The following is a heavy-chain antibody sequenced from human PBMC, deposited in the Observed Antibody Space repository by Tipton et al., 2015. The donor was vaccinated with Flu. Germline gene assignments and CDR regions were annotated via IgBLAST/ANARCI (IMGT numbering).Heavy chain of an antibody. CDR1: GFSVTNNY. Sequence: SLRLSCAVSGFSVTNNYMTWVRQAPGKGLEWVSVIYSGGNTFYSDSVKGRFTISRDDSKNTLYLQMNSLRGEDTAVYYCARGRGYCVTTTCLLPFDFWGKGALVTVSS. V-gene: IGHV3-53*01. CDR2: IYSGGNT. D-gene: IGHD2/OR15-2a*01. CDR3: ARGRGYCVTTTCLLPFDF. J-gene: IGHJ4*02.